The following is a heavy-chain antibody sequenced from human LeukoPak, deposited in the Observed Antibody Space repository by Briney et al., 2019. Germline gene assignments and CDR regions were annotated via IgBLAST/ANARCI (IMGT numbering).Heavy chain of an antibody. CDR3: ARVGSGSPG. CDR1: GFTLSSYS. CDR2: ISSSSYI. Sequence: GSLRLSCAASGFTLSSYSMNWVRQAPGKGLEWVSSISSSSYIYYTDSVKGRFTISRDNAKNSLYLQMNSLRAEDTAVYYCARVGSGSPGWGQGTMVTVSS. J-gene: IGHJ3*01. D-gene: IGHD1-26*01. V-gene: IGHV3-21*01.